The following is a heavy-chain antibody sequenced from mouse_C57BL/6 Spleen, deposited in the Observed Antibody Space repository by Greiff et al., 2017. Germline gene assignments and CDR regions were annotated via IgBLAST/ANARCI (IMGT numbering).Heavy chain of an antibody. CDR3: ASGREFAY. CDR1: GYAFSSSW. CDR2: IYPGDGDT. V-gene: IGHV1-82*01. J-gene: IGHJ3*01. Sequence: QVQLQQSGPELVKPGASVKISCKASGYAFSSSWMNWVKQRPGKGLEWIGRIYPGDGDTNYNGKFKGKATLTADKSSSTAYMQLSSLTSEDAAVYFCASGREFAYWGQGTLVTVDA.